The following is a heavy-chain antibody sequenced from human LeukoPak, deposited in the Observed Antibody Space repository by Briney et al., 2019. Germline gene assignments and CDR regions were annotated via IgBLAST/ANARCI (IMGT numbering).Heavy chain of an antibody. J-gene: IGHJ4*02. CDR3: ARVIAVAGTFFDY. CDR1: GGSISSYY. V-gene: IGHV4-59*01. CDR2: IYYSGST. D-gene: IGHD6-19*01. Sequence: SETLSLTCTVAGGSISSYYWSWLRQPPGKGLEWIGYIYYSGSTNYNPSLKSRVTISVDTSKNQFSLKLSSVTAADTAVYYCARVIAVAGTFFDYWGQGILVTVSS.